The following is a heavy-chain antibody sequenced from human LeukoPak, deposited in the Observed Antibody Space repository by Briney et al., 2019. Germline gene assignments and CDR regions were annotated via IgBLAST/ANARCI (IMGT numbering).Heavy chain of an antibody. CDR2: IRACGGKT. CDR3: APERFGSGSPYYSDY. V-gene: IGHV3-23*01. Sequence: GGALRLSCTTSGFTFGNYAMSWVRQAPGKGLEWVSAIRACGGKTYYADSVKGRFTISRDNSNNTLYLQMDSLRGDEAAVYYCAPERFGSGSPYYSDYWGQGTLVTVSS. CDR1: GFTFGNYA. D-gene: IGHD3-10*01. J-gene: IGHJ4*02.